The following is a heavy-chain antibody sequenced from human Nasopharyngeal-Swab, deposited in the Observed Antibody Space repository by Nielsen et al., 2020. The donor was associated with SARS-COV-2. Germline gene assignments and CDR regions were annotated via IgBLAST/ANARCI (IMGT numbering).Heavy chain of an antibody. V-gene: IGHV3-74*01. J-gene: IGHJ4*02. D-gene: IGHD2-2*01. CDR1: GFTFGTYW. CDR3: AGGYAAMGFFDY. Sequence: GESLKISCAASGFTFGTYWMHWVRQAPGKGLEWVSRINSDGSSTGDADSVKGRFTVSRDNAKNTLYLQMNSLRAEDTAVYYCAGGYAAMGFFDYWGQGTLVTVSS. CDR2: INSDGSST.